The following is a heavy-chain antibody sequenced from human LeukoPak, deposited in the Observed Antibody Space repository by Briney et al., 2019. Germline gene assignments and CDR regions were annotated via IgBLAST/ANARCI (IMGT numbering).Heavy chain of an antibody. CDR3: ARGAPGSYCSGGSCPYFDY. Sequence: ASVKVSCKASGYTFTSYDVHWVRQATGQGREWMGWVNPNSGHTGYAQKFQGRVSMTTNTSISTAYMELSTLRSEDTAVYYCARGAPGSYCSGGSCPYFDYWGQGTLVSVSS. CDR1: GYTFTSYD. CDR2: VNPNSGHT. V-gene: IGHV1-8*01. J-gene: IGHJ4*02. D-gene: IGHD2-15*01.